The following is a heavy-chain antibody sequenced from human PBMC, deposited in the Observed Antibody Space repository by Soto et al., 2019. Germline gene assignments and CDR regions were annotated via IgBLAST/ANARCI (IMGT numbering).Heavy chain of an antibody. CDR1: VFIFSNFD. J-gene: IGHJ5*02. CDR3: VRGLPGGFDP. Sequence: GSLRLSWVASVFIFSNFDMHWVRQTTEKGLEWVSGIGFAGDTNYSGSVKGRFTISRENAKNSLFLQMNSLRVGDTAVYYCVRGLPGGFDPWGQGTLVTVSS. V-gene: IGHV3-13*01. CDR2: IGFAGDT.